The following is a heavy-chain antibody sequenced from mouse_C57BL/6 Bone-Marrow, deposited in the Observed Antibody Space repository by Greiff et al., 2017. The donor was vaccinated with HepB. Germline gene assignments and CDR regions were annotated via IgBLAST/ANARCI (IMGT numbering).Heavy chain of an antibody. Sequence: EVKLVESEGGLVQPGSSMKLSCTASGFTFSDYYMAWVRQVPEKGLEWVANISYDGSSTYYLDSLKSRFIISRDNAKNILYLQMSSLKSEDTATYYCARESDYDPYYFDYWGQGTTLTVSS. V-gene: IGHV5-16*01. CDR1: GFTFSDYY. D-gene: IGHD2-4*01. CDR2: ISYDGSST. J-gene: IGHJ2*01. CDR3: ARESDYDPYYFDY.